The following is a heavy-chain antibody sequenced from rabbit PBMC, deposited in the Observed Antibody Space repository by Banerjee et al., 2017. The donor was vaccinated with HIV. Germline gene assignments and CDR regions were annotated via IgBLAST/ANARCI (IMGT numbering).Heavy chain of an antibody. J-gene: IGHJ4*01. D-gene: IGHD4-1*01. Sequence: QSLEESGGDLVKPGASLTLTCTASGFSFSISYYMCRVRQAPGKGLEWIACIDTSSGNTYYASWAKGRFTTSLDNAQNTVFLQMTSLTAADTATYFCARVGFGSDWGVYGLWDPGTL. CDR3: ARVGFGSDWGVYGL. CDR1: GFSFSISYY. V-gene: IGHV1S40*01. CDR2: IDTSSGNT.